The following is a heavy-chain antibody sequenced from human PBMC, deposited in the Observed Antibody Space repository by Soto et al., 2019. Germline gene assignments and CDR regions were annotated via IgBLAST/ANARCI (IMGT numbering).Heavy chain of an antibody. V-gene: IGHV3-23*01. CDR3: ARWTVDTIVTSGWCHYLDP. CDR1: GFTFSSSA. Sequence: EVQLLDSGGGLVQPGGSLRLSCAASGFTFSSSAMSWVRQAPGKGLEWVSAVSGSGGTTYYADSVRGRFTISRDNSKNPLYLQMNSLRAEDTAIYFCARWTVDTIVTSGWCHYLDPWGQGTLVTVSS. J-gene: IGHJ5*02. D-gene: IGHD6-19*01. CDR2: VSGSGGTT.